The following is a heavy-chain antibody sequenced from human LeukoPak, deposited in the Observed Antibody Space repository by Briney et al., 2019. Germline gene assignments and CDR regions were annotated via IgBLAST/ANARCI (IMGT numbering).Heavy chain of an antibody. Sequence: GASLQISCKGSGYSFTSYWIGWVRQMPGKGLEWMGIIYPGDSDTRYSPSFQGQVTISADKSISTAYLQWSSLKASDTAMYYCARHRSSYDSSGYHADYWGQGTLVTVSS. D-gene: IGHD3-22*01. V-gene: IGHV5-51*01. CDR3: ARHRSSYDSSGYHADY. CDR2: IYPGDSDT. CDR1: GYSFTSYW. J-gene: IGHJ4*02.